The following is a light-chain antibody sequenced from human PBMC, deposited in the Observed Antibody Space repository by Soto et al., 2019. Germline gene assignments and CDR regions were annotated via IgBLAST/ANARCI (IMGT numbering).Light chain of an antibody. Sequence: DIQMTQSPSSLSASVGDRVTITCQANQDITNYLNWYQQKPGKAPKLLIYDASNLETGVPSRFSGSGSGTDFTFTISSLQPEDFATYYCQQYHNLITFGQGTRLQMK. V-gene: IGKV1-33*01. J-gene: IGKJ5*01. CDR3: QQYHNLIT. CDR1: QDITNY. CDR2: DAS.